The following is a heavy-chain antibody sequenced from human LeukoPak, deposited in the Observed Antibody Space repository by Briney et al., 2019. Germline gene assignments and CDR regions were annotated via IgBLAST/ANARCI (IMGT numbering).Heavy chain of an antibody. V-gene: IGHV3-74*01. J-gene: IGHJ4*02. CDR2: INSDGSST. D-gene: IGHD3-10*01. CDR3: ARDQFGTMAPSD. Sequence: GGSLRLSCAASGFTFSSYWMHWVRQAPGKGLVWVSRINSDGSSTSYADPVKGRFTISRDNAKNTLYLQMNSLRAEDTAVYYCARDQFGTMAPSDWGQGTLVTVSS. CDR1: GFTFSSYW.